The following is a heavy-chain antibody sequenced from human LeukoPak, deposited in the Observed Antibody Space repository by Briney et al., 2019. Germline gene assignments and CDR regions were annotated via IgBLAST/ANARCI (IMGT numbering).Heavy chain of an antibody. CDR3: AKGPHCSGGSCSDY. CDR2: ISSSGSTI. D-gene: IGHD2-15*01. Sequence: GGSLRLSCAASGFTFSDYYMSWIRQAPGKGLEWVSYISSSGSTIYYADSVKGRFTISRDNSKNTLYLQMNSLRAEDTAVYYCAKGPHCSGGSCSDYWGQGTLVTVSS. J-gene: IGHJ4*02. V-gene: IGHV3-11*04. CDR1: GFTFSDYY.